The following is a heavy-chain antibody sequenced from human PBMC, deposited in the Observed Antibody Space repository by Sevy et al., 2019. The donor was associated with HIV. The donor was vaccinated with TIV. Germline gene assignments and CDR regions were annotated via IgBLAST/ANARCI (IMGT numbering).Heavy chain of an antibody. CDR2: IYYSGST. Sequence: SETLSLTCTVSGGSISSSNYYWGWIRQPPGKGLEWIGSIYYSGSTYYNPSLKSRVTISVDTSKNQFSLKLSSVTAADTAVYYCARGVRPYCGGDCYFYFQHWGQGTLVTVSS. J-gene: IGHJ1*01. CDR3: ARGVRPYCGGDCYFYFQH. D-gene: IGHD2-21*02. V-gene: IGHV4-39*01. CDR1: GGSISSSNYY.